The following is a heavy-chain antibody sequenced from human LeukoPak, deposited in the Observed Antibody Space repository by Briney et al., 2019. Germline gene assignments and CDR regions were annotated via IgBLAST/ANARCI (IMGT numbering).Heavy chain of an antibody. CDR3: ARGEGNYFDY. V-gene: IGHV4-4*07. CDR2: ISTSGNT. J-gene: IGHJ4*02. Sequence: YWTWIRQPAGKGLEWIGRISTSGNTNYTPSLKSRVTMSVDTSRNQFSLKLTSVTAADAAVYYCARGEGNYFDYWGQGALVTVSS. CDR1: Y.